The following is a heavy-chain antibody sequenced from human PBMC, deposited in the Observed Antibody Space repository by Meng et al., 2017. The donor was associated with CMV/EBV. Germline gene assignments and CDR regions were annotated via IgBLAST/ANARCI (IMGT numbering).Heavy chain of an antibody. D-gene: IGHD3-10*01. V-gene: IGHV4-30-4*08. CDR1: GGSISSGDYY. J-gene: IGHJ5*02. CDR2: IYYSGST. CDR3: ATLGILLWFGFDP. Sequence: QGQLQESCSALVKPSQTLSRPCTVAGGSISSGDYYLCWIRHPPGKGLGWIGYIYYSGSTYYNPSLKSRVTISVDTSKNQFSLKLSSVTAADTAVYYCATLGILLWFGFDPWGQGTLVTVSS.